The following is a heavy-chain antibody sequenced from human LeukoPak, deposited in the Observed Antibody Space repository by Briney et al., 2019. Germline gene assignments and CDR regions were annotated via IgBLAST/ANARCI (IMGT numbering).Heavy chain of an antibody. J-gene: IGHJ5*01. Sequence: SETLSLTCTVSGGSISSDSYYWTWIRQPAGKGLEWIGRIYNSGSTNYNPSLKSRVAISVDTSKNQFSLKLSSVTAADTAVYYCARGGGSGPMGDWFDSWGQGTLVTVSS. D-gene: IGHD3-10*01. CDR3: ARGGGSGPMGDWFDS. CDR2: IYNSGST. CDR1: GGSISSDSYY. V-gene: IGHV4-61*10.